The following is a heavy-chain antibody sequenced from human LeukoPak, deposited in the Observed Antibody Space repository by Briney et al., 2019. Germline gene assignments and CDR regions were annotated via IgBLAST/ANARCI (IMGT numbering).Heavy chain of an antibody. CDR1: GFTFSSYG. V-gene: IGHV3-30*18. J-gene: IGHJ4*02. D-gene: IGHD6-19*01. Sequence: GGSLRLSCAAPGFTFSSYGMHWVRQAPGKGLEWVAVISYDGSNKYYADSVKGRFTISRDNSKNTLYLQMNSLRAEDTAVYYCAKDSGSGSVDYWGQGTLVTVSS. CDR2: ISYDGSNK. CDR3: AKDSGSGSVDY.